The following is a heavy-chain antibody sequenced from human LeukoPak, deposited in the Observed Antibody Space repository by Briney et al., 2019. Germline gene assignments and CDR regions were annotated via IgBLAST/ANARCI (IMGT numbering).Heavy chain of an antibody. V-gene: IGHV3-23*01. CDR2: IGGSGGST. J-gene: IGHJ4*02. CDR1: GFTFSNAW. CDR3: AKDSQLGALPGGY. Sequence: GGSLRLSCAASGFTFSNAWMSWVRQAPGKGLEWVSAIGGSGGSTYYADSVKGRFTISRDNSKNTLYLQMNSLRAEDTAVYYCAKDSQLGALPGGYWGQGTLVTVSS. D-gene: IGHD7-27*01.